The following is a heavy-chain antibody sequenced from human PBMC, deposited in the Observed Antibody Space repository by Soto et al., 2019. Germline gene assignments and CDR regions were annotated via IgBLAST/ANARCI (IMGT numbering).Heavy chain of an antibody. J-gene: IGHJ6*02. CDR1: GGTFSSYA. D-gene: IGHD5-18*01. CDR2: IIPIFGTA. V-gene: IGHV1-69*01. Sequence: VQLVQSGAEVKKPGSSVKVSCKASGGTFSSYAISWVRQAPGQGLEWMGGIIPIFGTANYAQKFQGRVTITADESTSTAYMELSSLRSEDTAVYYCAREPSRGYSYGYYYYYGMDVWGQGTTVTVSS. CDR3: AREPSRGYSYGYYYYYGMDV.